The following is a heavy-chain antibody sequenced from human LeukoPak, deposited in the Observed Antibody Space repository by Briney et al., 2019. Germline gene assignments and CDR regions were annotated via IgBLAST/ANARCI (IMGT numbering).Heavy chain of an antibody. CDR2: IYHSGST. CDR3: ARDRAGLTTTRYYYYYYYMDV. CDR1: GYSISSGYY. J-gene: IGHJ6*03. D-gene: IGHD1-1*01. V-gene: IGHV4-38-2*02. Sequence: SETLSLTCAVSGYSISSGYYWGWIRQPPGKGLEWIGSIYHSGSTYYNPSLKSRVTISVDTSKNQFSLKLSSVTAADTAVYYCARDRAGLTTTRYYYYYYYMDVWGKGTTVTVSS.